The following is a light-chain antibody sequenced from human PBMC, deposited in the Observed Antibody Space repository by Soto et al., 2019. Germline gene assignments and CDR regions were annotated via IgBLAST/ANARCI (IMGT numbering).Light chain of an antibody. J-gene: IGKJ4*01. Sequence: EIVLTQSPGTLSLSPGERATLSCMASQSVSSSYLAWYQHKPGQAPRLLIYGASSRTSGIPDRFSGSGSGTDFTLTIRRLEPVDFAVYYCQHYGSSPPLSFGGGTKVEIK. CDR1: QSVSSSY. CDR3: QHYGSSPPLS. CDR2: GAS. V-gene: IGKV3-20*01.